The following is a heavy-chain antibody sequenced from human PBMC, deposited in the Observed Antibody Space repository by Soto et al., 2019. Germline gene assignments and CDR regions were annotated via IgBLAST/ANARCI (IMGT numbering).Heavy chain of an antibody. J-gene: IGHJ4*02. CDR2: IWFDGNKR. Sequence: QVQLVESGGGVVQPGRSLRLSCAASGFSFSSYGMHWVRQAPGKGLEWVAIIWFDGNKRYYAESVKGRFTVSRDNSKNTMYLQMTSLRVEDTAVYYCVRDSCGVTNCYGHFDFWGQGSLVTVSS. CDR3: VRDSCGVTNCYGHFDF. V-gene: IGHV3-33*01. CDR1: GFSFSSYG. D-gene: IGHD2-2*01.